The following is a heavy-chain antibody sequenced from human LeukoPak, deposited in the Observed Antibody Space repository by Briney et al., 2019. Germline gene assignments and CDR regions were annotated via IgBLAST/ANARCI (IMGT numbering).Heavy chain of an antibody. Sequence: SETLSLTCAVYGGSFSGYYWSWIRQSPGKGLEWIGEINHSGSTNYNPSLKSRVTISEDTSKHHFSLELRSVTAADTAVYYCAISGNYFTRDAFDIWGQGTMVTVSS. CDR3: AISGNYFTRDAFDI. D-gene: IGHD1-26*01. CDR1: GGSFSGYY. V-gene: IGHV4-34*01. CDR2: INHSGST. J-gene: IGHJ3*02.